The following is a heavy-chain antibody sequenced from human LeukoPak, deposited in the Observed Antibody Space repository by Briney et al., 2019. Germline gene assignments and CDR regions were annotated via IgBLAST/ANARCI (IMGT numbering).Heavy chain of an antibody. CDR3: AKTSRVNSAYDSPFDY. Sequence: GGSLRLSCAASGFTFSSYSMNWVRQAPGKGLEWVSSISSSSSYIYYADSVKGRFTISRDNAKNSLHLQMNSLRAEDTAIYYCAKTSRVNSAYDSPFDYWGQGTLVTVSS. CDR2: ISSSSSYI. D-gene: IGHD5-12*01. CDR1: GFTFSSYS. J-gene: IGHJ4*02. V-gene: IGHV3-21*04.